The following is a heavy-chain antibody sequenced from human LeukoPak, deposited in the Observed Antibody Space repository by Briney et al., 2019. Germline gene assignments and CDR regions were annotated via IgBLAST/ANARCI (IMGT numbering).Heavy chain of an antibody. Sequence: SETLSLTCTVSGGSISPYYWSWIRQPPGKGLEWIGYVYYSGSTNYNPSLKSRVTISVDTSKNQFSLKLSSVTAADTAVYYCARGRGGRADYWGQGTLVTVSS. CDR1: GGSISPYY. D-gene: IGHD1-26*01. CDR2: VYYSGST. CDR3: ARGRGGRADY. V-gene: IGHV4-59*12. J-gene: IGHJ4*02.